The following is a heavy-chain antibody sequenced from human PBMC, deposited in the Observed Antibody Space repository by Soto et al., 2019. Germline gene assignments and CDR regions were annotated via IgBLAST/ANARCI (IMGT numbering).Heavy chain of an antibody. CDR2: THYSGSA. Sequence: TLSLTCTVSGGSISSGSYHWGWIRQAPGKGLEWIGNTHYSGSAYYNPSLKSRVTISVDTSSSQVSLRLSSVTAADTAIYYCARTANWLDPSGQGTLVTVSS. V-gene: IGHV4-39*01. J-gene: IGHJ5*02. CDR1: GGSISSGSYH. CDR3: ARTANWLDP.